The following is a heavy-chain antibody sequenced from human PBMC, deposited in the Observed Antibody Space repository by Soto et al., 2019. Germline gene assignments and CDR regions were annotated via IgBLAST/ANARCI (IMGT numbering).Heavy chain of an antibody. V-gene: IGHV3-21*01. CDR1: GFTFSNNA. CDR2: ISGTGYGT. Sequence: PGGSLRLSCAASGFTFSNNAMNWVRQAPGKGLEWVSGISGTGYGTYYADSVKGRFTISRDNAKNSLYLQMNSLRAEDTAVYYCARDSDIVVVPASYGMDVWGQGTTVTVSS. CDR3: ARDSDIVVVPASYGMDV. D-gene: IGHD2-2*01. J-gene: IGHJ6*02.